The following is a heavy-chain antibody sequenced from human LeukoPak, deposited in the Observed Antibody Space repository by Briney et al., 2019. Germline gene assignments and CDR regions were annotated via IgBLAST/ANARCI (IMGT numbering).Heavy chain of an antibody. CDR3: AKANTFYYGSGSSFDY. CDR1: GFTFRRYW. V-gene: IGHV3-7*05. D-gene: IGHD3-10*01. Sequence: GGSLRLSCAASGFTFRRYWMSWARQASGKGLEWVANIKQDGSEKYYVDSVKGRFTLSRDNSKNTLYLQMNSLRAEDTAAYYCAKANTFYYGSGSSFDYWGQGTLVTVSS. CDR2: IKQDGSEK. J-gene: IGHJ4*02.